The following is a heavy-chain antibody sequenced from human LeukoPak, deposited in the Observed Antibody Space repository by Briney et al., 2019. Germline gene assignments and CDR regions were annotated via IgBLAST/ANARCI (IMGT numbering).Heavy chain of an antibody. V-gene: IGHV4-39*01. CDR2: MYYSGST. J-gene: IGHJ5*02. D-gene: IGHD2-21*02. CDR3: ARVGCGGDCYSEGYWFDP. Sequence: SETLSLTCSVSGGSISSSSYFWGWIRPPPGKGLEWIGSMYYSGSTYYNPSLKSRVTISVDTSKNQFSLKLSSVTAADTAVYYCARVGCGGDCYSEGYWFDPWGQGTLVTVSS. CDR1: GGSISSSSYF.